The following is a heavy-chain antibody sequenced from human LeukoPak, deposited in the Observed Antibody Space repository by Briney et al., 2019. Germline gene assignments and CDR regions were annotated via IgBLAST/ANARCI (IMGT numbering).Heavy chain of an antibody. D-gene: IGHD6-19*01. CDR1: GFTFSSYG. CDR2: LSYDGSNK. CDR3: AKEIAVAGTHYYYYYMDV. Sequence: GGSLRLSCAAPGFTFSSYGMHWVRQAPGKGLEWVAVLSYDGSNKYYADSVKGRFTISRDNSKNTLYLQMNSLRAEDTAVYYCAKEIAVAGTHYYYYYMDVWGKGTTVTVSS. V-gene: IGHV3-30*18. J-gene: IGHJ6*03.